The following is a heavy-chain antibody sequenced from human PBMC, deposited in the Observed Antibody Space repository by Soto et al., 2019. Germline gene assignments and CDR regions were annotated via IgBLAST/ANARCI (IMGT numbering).Heavy chain of an antibody. CDR1: GGTFSSYA. CDR3: ARERAEGSYSNGNCFDP. Sequence: QVQLVQSGAEVKKPGSSVKVSCKASGGTFSSYAISWVRQAPGQGLEWMGGIIPIFGTANYAQKFQGRVTITADESTSTAYMELSSLRPEDTAVYYCARERAEGSYSNGNCFDPWGQGTLVTVSS. J-gene: IGHJ5*02. V-gene: IGHV1-69*01. D-gene: IGHD3-10*01. CDR2: IIPIFGTA.